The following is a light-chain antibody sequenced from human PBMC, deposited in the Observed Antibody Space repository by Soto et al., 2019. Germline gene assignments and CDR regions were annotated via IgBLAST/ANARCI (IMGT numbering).Light chain of an antibody. J-gene: IGKJ2*01. V-gene: IGKV3-20*01. CDR3: QQYGSTLLYT. CDR2: GAS. Sequence: EIVLTQSPGTLSLSPGERATLSCRASQSVSSSYLAWYQQKPGQAPRLLIYGASSRSSGIPDGFSRSGSGTDFSRTISRLEPEDFAVYYCQQYGSTLLYTFGQGTKLEI. CDR1: QSVSSSY.